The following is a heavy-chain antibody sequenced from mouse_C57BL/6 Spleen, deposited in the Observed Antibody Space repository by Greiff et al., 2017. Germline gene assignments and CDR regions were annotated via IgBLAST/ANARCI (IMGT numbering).Heavy chain of an antibody. J-gene: IGHJ4*01. CDR3: TRPYGSSSYYAMDY. V-gene: IGHV1-5*01. Sequence: EVQLQQSGTVLARPGASVKMSCKTSGYTFTSYWMHWVKQRPGQGLEWIGAIYPGNSDTSYNQKFKGKAKLTAVTSASTAYMELSSLTNEDSAVYYCTRPYGSSSYYAMDYWGQGTSVTVSS. CDR1: GYTFTSYW. D-gene: IGHD1-1*01. CDR2: IYPGNSDT.